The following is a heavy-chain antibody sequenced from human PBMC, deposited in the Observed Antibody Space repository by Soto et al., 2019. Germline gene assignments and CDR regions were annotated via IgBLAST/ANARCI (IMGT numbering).Heavy chain of an antibody. CDR3: ARQRTTVVTQAYFDH. V-gene: IGHV4-39*01. CDR1: GESISSSSYY. CDR2: IYYSGRT. J-gene: IGHJ4*02. D-gene: IGHD2-21*02. Sequence: TLSLTCIVSGESISSSSYYWGWIRQPPGKGLEWIGSIYYSGRTYYNPSFKSRVTISIDTSKNQFSLKLSSVTATDTAVYYCARQRTTVVTQAYFDHWGQGALVTVSS.